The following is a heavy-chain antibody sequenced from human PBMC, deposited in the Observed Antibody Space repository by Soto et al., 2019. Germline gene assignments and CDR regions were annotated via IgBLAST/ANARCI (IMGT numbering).Heavy chain of an antibody. CDR3: ARQRTTVVTQAYFDH. V-gene: IGHV4-39*01. CDR1: GESISSSSYY. CDR2: IYYSGRT. J-gene: IGHJ4*02. D-gene: IGHD2-21*02. Sequence: TLSLTCIVSGESISSSSYYWGWIRQPPGKGLEWIGSIYYSGRTYYNPSFKSRVTISIDTSKNQFSLKLSSVTATDTAVYYCARQRTTVVTQAYFDHWGQGALVTVSS.